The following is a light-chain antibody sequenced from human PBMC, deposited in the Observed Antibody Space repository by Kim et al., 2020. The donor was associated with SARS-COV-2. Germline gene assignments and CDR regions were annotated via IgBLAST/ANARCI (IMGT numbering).Light chain of an antibody. CDR3: QQYNRWPPGT. CDR1: ESVSSN. Sequence: SPGESATRSCRASESVSSNLAWYQQRPGEAPRLLSYGGSTRGTSIRARCSGSGCWTEFTIPISSLQSEDFAVCYCQQYNRWPPGTFGQGTKVDIK. V-gene: IGKV3-15*01. CDR2: GGS. J-gene: IGKJ1*01.